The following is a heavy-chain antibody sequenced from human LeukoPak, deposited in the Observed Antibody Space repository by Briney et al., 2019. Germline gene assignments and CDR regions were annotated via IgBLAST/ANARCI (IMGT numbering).Heavy chain of an antibody. CDR1: EYTFTGYY. CDR2: INPNSGGT. V-gene: IGHV1-2*02. CDR3: ARGGLNYGDYGNCFDY. Sequence: GASVKVSCKASEYTFTGYYMHWVRQAPGQGLEWMGWINPNSGGTNYAQKFQGRVTMTRDTSISTAYMELSRLRSDDTAVYYCARGGLNYGDYGNCFDYWGQGTLVTVSS. J-gene: IGHJ4*02. D-gene: IGHD4-17*01.